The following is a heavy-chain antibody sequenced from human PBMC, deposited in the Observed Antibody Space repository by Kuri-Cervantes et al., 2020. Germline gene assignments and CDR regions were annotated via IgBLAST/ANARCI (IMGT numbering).Heavy chain of an antibody. V-gene: IGHV3-23*01. CDR3: AKMRSGYGDYANAFDI. Sequence: GGSLRLSCAASGFTFRNYDMSWVRQAPGKGLEWVSAISGSGGSTYYADSVKGRFTISRDNSKNTLYLQMNSLRAEDTAVYYCAKMRSGYGDYANAFDIWGQGTMVTVSS. D-gene: IGHD4-17*01. J-gene: IGHJ3*02. CDR1: GFTFRNYD. CDR2: ISGSGGST.